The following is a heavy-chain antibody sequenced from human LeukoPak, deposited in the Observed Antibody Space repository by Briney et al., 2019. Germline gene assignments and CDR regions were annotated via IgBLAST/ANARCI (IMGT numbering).Heavy chain of an antibody. V-gene: IGHV1-46*01. J-gene: IGHJ4*02. Sequence: ASVKVSCKASGYTFTSYYMHWVRQAPGQGLEWMGIINPSGGSTSYAQKFQGRVTMTRDTSISTAYMELSRLRSDDTAVYYCAGTEIAAAGTNFDYWGQGTLVTVSS. CDR2: INPSGGST. CDR1: GYTFTSYY. CDR3: AGTEIAAAGTNFDY. D-gene: IGHD6-13*01.